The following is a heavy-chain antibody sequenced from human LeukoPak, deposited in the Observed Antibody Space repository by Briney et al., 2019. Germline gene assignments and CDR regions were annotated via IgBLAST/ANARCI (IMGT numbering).Heavy chain of an antibody. V-gene: IGHV4-59*10. CDR2: ISTLGST. J-gene: IGHJ4*02. Sequence: SETLSLTCAVYGGSFSGYYWTWIRQPAGKGLEWIGHISTLGSTNYNPSLKSRVSMSVDTSNYHFSLKLSFVTAADTAIYYCARVAQYLVGASSTAFFEYWGQGTLVTVSS. CDR3: ARVAQYLVGASSTAFFEY. CDR1: GGSFSGYY. D-gene: IGHD1-26*01.